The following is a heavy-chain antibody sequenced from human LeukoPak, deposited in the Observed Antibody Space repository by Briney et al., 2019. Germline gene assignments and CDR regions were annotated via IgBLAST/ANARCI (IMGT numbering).Heavy chain of an antibody. CDR1: GFTFSSYA. CDR3: AKDPLSGSYFNDY. D-gene: IGHD1-26*01. CDR2: ISGSGGST. J-gene: IGHJ4*02. V-gene: IGHV3-23*01. Sequence: GGSLRLSCAASGFTFSSYAMSWVRQAPGKGLEWVSAISGSGGSTYYADSLKGRFTISRDNSKNTLYLQMNSLRAEDTAVYYCAKDPLSGSYFNDYWGQGTLVTVSS.